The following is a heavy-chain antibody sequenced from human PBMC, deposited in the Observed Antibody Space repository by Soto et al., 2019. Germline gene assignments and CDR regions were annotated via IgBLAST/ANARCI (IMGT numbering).Heavy chain of an antibody. V-gene: IGHV4-59*01. CDR2: IFYTGST. CDR3: GRDRPDSIDY. Sequence: SETQSLSYSVSWGYIRNYYWSWIRQTPGKGLEWLGYIFYTGSTNYNPSLQSRVTISLDTSKNQFSLNLRSVTAADTDVYYCGRDRPDSIDYWGQGTLVTVSS. J-gene: IGHJ4*02. D-gene: IGHD6-6*01. CDR1: WGYIRNYY.